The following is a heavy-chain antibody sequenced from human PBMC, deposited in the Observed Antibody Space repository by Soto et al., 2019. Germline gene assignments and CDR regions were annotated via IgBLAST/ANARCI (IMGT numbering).Heavy chain of an antibody. CDR3: ARDGRYCSGGSCIPGYYYYGMDV. D-gene: IGHD2-15*01. V-gene: IGHV1-18*01. J-gene: IGHJ6*02. Sequence: ASVKVSCKASCYAFTSYGISWVRQAPGQGLEWMGWISAYNGNTNYAQKLQGRVTMTTDTSTSTAYMELRSLRSDDTAVYYCARDGRYCSGGSCIPGYYYYGMDVWGQGTTVTVSS. CDR2: ISAYNGNT. CDR1: CYAFTSYG.